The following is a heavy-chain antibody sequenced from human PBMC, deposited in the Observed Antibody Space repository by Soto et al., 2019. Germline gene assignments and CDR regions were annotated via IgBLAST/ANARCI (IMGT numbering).Heavy chain of an antibody. D-gene: IGHD4-17*01. CDR3: ARENDYGDQNRAFDI. V-gene: IGHV3-21*01. J-gene: IGHJ3*02. Sequence: EVQLVESGGGLVKPGGSLRLSCAASGFTLSSYSMNWVRQAPGKGLEWVSSISSSSSYIYYADSVKGRFTISRDNAKNSLYLQMNSLRAEDTAVYYCARENDYGDQNRAFDIWGQGTMVTVSS. CDR1: GFTLSSYS. CDR2: ISSSSSYI.